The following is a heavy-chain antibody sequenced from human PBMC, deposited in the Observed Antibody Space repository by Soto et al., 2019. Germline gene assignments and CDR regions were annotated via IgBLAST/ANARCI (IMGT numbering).Heavy chain of an antibody. J-gene: IGHJ1*01. CDR1: GGSIDGSNW. CDR2: VYYNGDT. CDR3: AKESLLLRGDISRFFQP. D-gene: IGHD3-10*01. Sequence: QVQLQESGPGLVEPSGTLSITCAVSGGSIDGSNWWSWVRQPPGKGLEWIGEVYYNGDTNYNPSFKSRVTIAVDTSKNQFSLNLSSVTAADTAVYYCAKESLLLRGDISRFFQPWGQGTLVTVSS. V-gene: IGHV4-4*02.